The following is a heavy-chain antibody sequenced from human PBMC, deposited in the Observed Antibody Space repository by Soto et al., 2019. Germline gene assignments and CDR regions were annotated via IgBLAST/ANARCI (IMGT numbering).Heavy chain of an antibody. CDR1: GFTFSSYS. CDR2: ISSSSSTI. V-gene: IGHV3-48*02. D-gene: IGHD1-26*01. J-gene: IGHJ5*02. Sequence: EVQLVESGGGLVQPGGSLRLSCAASGFTFSSYSMNWVRQAPGKGMEWGAYISSSSSTIYYAESVKGRCTISRANAKHSLSLQMNSLRDEDTAVSYCAREGGNLNWFDPWGQGTLVTVSS. CDR3: AREGGNLNWFDP.